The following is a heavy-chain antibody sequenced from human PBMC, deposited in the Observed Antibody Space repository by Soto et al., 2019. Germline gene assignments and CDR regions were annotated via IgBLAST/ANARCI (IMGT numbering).Heavy chain of an antibody. D-gene: IGHD3-22*01. CDR1: GYTFTGYY. V-gene: IGHV1-2*04. J-gene: IGHJ3*02. CDR3: ARKMIVVASSWADAFDI. CDR2: INPNSGGT. Sequence: ASVKVSCKASGYTFTGYYMHWVRQAPGQGLEWMGWINPNSGGTNYAQKFQGWVTMTRDTSISTAYMELSRLRSDDTAVYYCARKMIVVASSWADAFDIWGQGTMVTVSS.